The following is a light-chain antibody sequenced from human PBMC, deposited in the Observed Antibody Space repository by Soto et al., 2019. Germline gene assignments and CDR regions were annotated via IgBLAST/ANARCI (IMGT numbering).Light chain of an antibody. V-gene: IGLV1-40*01. CDR2: GNS. CDR1: RSKNGAGYD. J-gene: IGLJ1*01. Sequence: SLLTQPPSVSGAPGQRVTISCPGGRSKNGAGYDVHWYQQLPGTAPKLLIYGNSNRPSGVPDRFSGSKSGTSASLAITGLQAEDEADYYCQSYDSSLSGSKVFGTGTKVTVL. CDR3: QSYDSSLSGSKV.